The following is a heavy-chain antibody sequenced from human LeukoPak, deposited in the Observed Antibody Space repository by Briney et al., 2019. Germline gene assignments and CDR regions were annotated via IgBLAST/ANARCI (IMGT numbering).Heavy chain of an antibody. CDR3: ARGQGDGYNNNWFDP. V-gene: IGHV1-46*01. D-gene: IGHD5-24*01. CDR1: GYTVTSYY. J-gene: IGHJ5*02. Sequence: GASVNVSCKASGYTVTSYYMHWVRQAPGQGLEWMGIINPSGGSTSFAQKFQGRVTVTRDTSTSTVYMELSSLRSEDTAVYYCARGQGDGYNNNWFDPWGQGTLVTVSS. CDR2: INPSGGST.